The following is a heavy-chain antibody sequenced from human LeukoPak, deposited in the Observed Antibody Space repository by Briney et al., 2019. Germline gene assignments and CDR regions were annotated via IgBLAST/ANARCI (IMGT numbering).Heavy chain of an antibody. V-gene: IGHV4-59*11. CDR3: AREGPSMPRYFDWLSQYDAFDI. CDR1: GGSISSHY. D-gene: IGHD3-9*01. J-gene: IGHJ3*02. CDR2: IYYSGST. Sequence: PSETLSLTCTVSGGSISSHYWSWIRQPPGKGLEWIGYIYYSGSTNYNPSLKSRVTISVDTSKNQFSLKLSSVTAADTAVYYCAREGPSMPRYFDWLSQYDAFDIWGQGAMVTVSS.